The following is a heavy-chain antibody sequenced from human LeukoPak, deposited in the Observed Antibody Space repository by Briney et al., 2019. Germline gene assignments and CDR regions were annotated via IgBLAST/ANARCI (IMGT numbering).Heavy chain of an antibody. V-gene: IGHV3-43D*03. D-gene: IGHD3-10*01. CDR1: GFTFDDYA. CDR3: AKDLVRGSTFYFDY. J-gene: IGHJ4*02. Sequence: GGSLRLSCAASGFTFDDYAMHWVRQAPGKGLEWVSLISWDGGSTYYADSVKGRFTISRDNNKNSLFLQMNSLRPEDTALYYCAKDLVRGSTFYFDYWGLGTPVTVS. CDR2: ISWDGGST.